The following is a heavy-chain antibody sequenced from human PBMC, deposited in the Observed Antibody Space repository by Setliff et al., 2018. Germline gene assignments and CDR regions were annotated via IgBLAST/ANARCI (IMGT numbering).Heavy chain of an antibody. Sequence: SETLSLTCTVSGGSISSSSYYWGWIRQPPGKGLEWIGSIYYSGSTYYNPSLKSRVTISIDTSKNQFSLKLSSVTAADTAVYYCARGGDSGSYFLANHDAFDIWGQGTMVTVSS. J-gene: IGHJ3*02. CDR3: ARGGDSGSYFLANHDAFDI. V-gene: IGHV4-39*07. CDR2: IYYSGST. CDR1: GGSISSSSYY. D-gene: IGHD1-26*01.